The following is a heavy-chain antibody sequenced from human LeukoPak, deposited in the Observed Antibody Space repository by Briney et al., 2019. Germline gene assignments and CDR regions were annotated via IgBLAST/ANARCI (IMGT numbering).Heavy chain of an antibody. CDR3: ARDQLNFGWFDP. V-gene: IGHV1-46*01. CDR1: GYTFTSYY. Sequence: ASVKVSCKASGYTFTSYYMHWVRQAPGQGLEWMGIINPSGGSTSYAQKFQGRVTMTRDTSTSTVYMELSSLRSEDTAVYHCARDQLNFGWFDPWGQGTLVTVSS. J-gene: IGHJ5*02. CDR2: INPSGGST. D-gene: IGHD6-6*01.